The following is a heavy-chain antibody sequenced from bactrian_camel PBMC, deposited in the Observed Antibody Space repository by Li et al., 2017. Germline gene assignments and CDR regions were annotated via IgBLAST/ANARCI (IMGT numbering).Heavy chain of an antibody. J-gene: IGHJ4*01. CDR3: TPGVY. CDR2: IAADGSSA. V-gene: IGHV3S40*01. CDR1: DMTYD. Sequence: VQLVESGGALVQPGESLRLSCAATDMTYDMTWVRQAPGKGLEWVSAIAADGSSATYADSVKGRFTISRDDAKNAVILQLNSLKTEDTAKYYCTPGVYWGQGTQVTVS. D-gene: IGHD2*01.